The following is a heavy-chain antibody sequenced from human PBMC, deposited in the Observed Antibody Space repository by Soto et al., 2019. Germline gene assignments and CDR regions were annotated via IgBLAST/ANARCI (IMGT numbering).Heavy chain of an antibody. Sequence: LRLSCAASGFTFSSYGMHWVRQAPGKGLEWVAVISYDGSNKYYADSVKGRFTISRDNSKNTLYLQMNSLRAEDTAVYYCAKDKIQQPRYFDYWGQGTLVTVSS. V-gene: IGHV3-30*18. D-gene: IGHD1-1*01. CDR1: GFTFSSYG. CDR2: ISYDGSNK. J-gene: IGHJ4*02. CDR3: AKDKIQQPRYFDY.